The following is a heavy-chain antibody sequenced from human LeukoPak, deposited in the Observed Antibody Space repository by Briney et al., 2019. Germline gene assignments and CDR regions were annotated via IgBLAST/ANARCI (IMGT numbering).Heavy chain of an antibody. D-gene: IGHD5-18*01. CDR1: GFKKYA. V-gene: IGHV3-23*01. J-gene: IGHJ6*03. CDR2: ISGSGGPT. CDR3: AIESGYSPLGYKDV. Sequence: GGSLRLSCVASGFKKYAMSWVRQAPVKGLEWVSAISGSGGPTYYADSVKGRFTISRDNSKNTLYLQMNSLSAEDTAVYFCAIESGYSPLGYKDVWGKGTTVTVSS.